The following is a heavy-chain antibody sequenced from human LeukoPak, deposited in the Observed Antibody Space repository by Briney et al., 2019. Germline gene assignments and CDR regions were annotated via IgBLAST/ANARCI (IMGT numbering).Heavy chain of an antibody. V-gene: IGHV3-7*01. J-gene: IGHJ5*02. Sequence: PGGSLRLSCAASGFTFSSYWMSWVRQAPGKGLEWVANIKQDGSEKYYVDSVKGRFTISRDNAKNSLYLQMNSLRAEDTAVYYCARDRAGSITMVRGVSGWFDPWGQGTLVTVSS. CDR2: IKQDGSEK. CDR1: GFTFSSYW. D-gene: IGHD3-10*01. CDR3: ARDRAGSITMVRGVSGWFDP.